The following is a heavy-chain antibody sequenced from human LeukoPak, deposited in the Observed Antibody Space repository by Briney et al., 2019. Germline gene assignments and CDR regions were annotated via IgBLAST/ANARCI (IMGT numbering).Heavy chain of an antibody. Sequence: GESLKISCKGSGSSFTSYWISWVRQMPGKGLERMGRIDPSDSYTNYSPSFQGHVTISADKSISTAYLQWSSLKASDTAMYYCASGRYFDLDYWGQGTLVTVSS. CDR2: IDPSDSYT. J-gene: IGHJ4*02. V-gene: IGHV5-10-1*01. CDR1: GSSFTSYW. CDR3: ASGRYFDLDY. D-gene: IGHD3-9*01.